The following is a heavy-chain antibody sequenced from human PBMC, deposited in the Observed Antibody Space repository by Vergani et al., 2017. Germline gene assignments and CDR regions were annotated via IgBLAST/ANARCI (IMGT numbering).Heavy chain of an antibody. Sequence: QVQLQQWGAGLLKPSETLSLTCAVYGGSFSGYYWSWIRQPPGKGLEWIGSIYYSGSTYYNPSLKSRVTISVDTSKNQFSLKRSSVTAADTAVYYCAITVGSSWYFDLWGRGTLVTVSS. V-gene: IGHV4-34*01. J-gene: IGHJ2*01. D-gene: IGHD6-13*01. CDR3: AITVGSSWYFDL. CDR1: GGSFSGYY. CDR2: IYYSGST.